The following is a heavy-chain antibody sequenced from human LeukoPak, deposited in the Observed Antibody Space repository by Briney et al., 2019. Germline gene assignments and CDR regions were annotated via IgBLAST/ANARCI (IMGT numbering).Heavy chain of an antibody. J-gene: IGHJ4*02. CDR2: INHSGST. CDR3: ARIPRIAPAY. CDR1: GGSFSGYY. Sequence: SETLSLTCAVYGGSFSGYYWSWIRQPPGKGLEWIGEINHSGSTNYNSSLKSRVTISVDTSKNQFSLKLSSVTAADTAVYYCARIPRIAPAYWGQGTLVTVSS. D-gene: IGHD6-25*01. V-gene: IGHV4-34*01.